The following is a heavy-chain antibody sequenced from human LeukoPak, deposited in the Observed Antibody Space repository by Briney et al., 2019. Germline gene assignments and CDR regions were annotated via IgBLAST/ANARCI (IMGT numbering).Heavy chain of an antibody. CDR2: FYYSGNT. Sequence: SKTLSLTCTVSGGSISSSGHYWGWIRQPPGKGLEWFGSFYYSGNTYYNPSLKSRVSISVDTSKNQFSLKLSSVTAADTAVYYCARHGSGYFRFDQWGQGTLVTVSS. CDR1: GGSISSSGHY. CDR3: ARHGSGYFRFDQ. J-gene: IGHJ4*02. D-gene: IGHD3-22*01. V-gene: IGHV4-39*01.